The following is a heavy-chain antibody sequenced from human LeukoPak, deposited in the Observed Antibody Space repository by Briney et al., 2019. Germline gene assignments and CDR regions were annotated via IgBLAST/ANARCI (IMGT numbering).Heavy chain of an antibody. J-gene: IGHJ6*03. V-gene: IGHV1-8*03. CDR3: ARAVVTMVRGVSLSWYYYYMDV. CDR2: MNPNSGNT. Sequence: VASVKVSCKASGYTFTSYDINWVRQATGQGLEWMGWMNPNSGNTGYAQKFQGRVTITRNTSISTAYMELSSLRSEDTAVYYCARAVVTMVRGVSLSWYYYYMDVWGKGITVTVSS. CDR1: GYTFTSYD. D-gene: IGHD3-10*01.